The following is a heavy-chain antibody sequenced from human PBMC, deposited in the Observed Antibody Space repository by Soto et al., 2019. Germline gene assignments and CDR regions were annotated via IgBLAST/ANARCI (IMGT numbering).Heavy chain of an antibody. CDR1: GFTFSDAW. CDR3: TTDPGTMVRGVIISAYGMDV. Sequence: GGSLRLSCAASGFTFSDAWMSWVRQAPGKGLEWVGRIKSKTDGGTTDYAAPVKVRFTISRDDSKNTLYLQMNSLKTEDTDVYYCTTDPGTMVRGVIISAYGMDVWGQGTTVTVSS. D-gene: IGHD3-10*01. CDR2: IKSKTDGGTT. V-gene: IGHV3-15*01. J-gene: IGHJ6*02.